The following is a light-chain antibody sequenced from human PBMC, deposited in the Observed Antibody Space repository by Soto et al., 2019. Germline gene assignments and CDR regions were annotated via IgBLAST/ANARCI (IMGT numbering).Light chain of an antibody. CDR1: SSDVGGYNY. CDR3: SSYTRSSTLYLV. Sequence: QSALTQPASVSGSPGQSITISCTGTSSDVGGYNYVSWYQQQPGKAPKLMIYDVSNRPSGVSNRFSGSKSGNTASLTISGLQAEDEDDYDCSSYTRSSTLYLVFGGGTKLTVL. CDR2: DVS. V-gene: IGLV2-14*01. J-gene: IGLJ2*01.